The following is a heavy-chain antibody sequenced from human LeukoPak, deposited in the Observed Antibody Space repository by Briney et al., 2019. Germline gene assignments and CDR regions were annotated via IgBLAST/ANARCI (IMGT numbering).Heavy chain of an antibody. CDR3: AAKVEYSSGWYYFDY. J-gene: IGHJ4*02. V-gene: IGHV5-51*01. CDR1: GYSFTSYW. D-gene: IGHD6-19*01. Sequence: GESLKISCKGSGYSFTSYWIGWVRQMPGKGLEWMGIIYPGDSDTRYSPSFQGQVTISADKSISTAYLQWSSLKASDTAMYYCAAKVEYSSGWYYFDYWGQGTLVTVSS. CDR2: IYPGDSDT.